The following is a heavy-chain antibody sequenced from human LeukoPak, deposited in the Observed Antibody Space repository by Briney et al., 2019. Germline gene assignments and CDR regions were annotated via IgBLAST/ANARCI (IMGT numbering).Heavy chain of an antibody. V-gene: IGHV3-74*01. CDR3: ASPAPPHYYDSSGYERKDAFDI. CDR2: INSDGRTT. Sequence: PGGSLRLSCATSGFTFSTYWMHWVRQTPGKELEWVARINSDGRTTVYADSVRGRFAISRDNAKNALYLQMNSLRAEDTAVYYCASPAPPHYYDSSGYERKDAFDIWGRGTMVTVSS. D-gene: IGHD3-22*01. CDR1: GFTFSTYW. J-gene: IGHJ3*02.